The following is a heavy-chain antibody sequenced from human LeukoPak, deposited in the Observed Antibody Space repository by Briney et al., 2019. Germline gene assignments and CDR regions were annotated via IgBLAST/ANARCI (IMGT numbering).Heavy chain of an antibody. CDR1: GGSFSVYY. D-gene: IGHD3-22*01. J-gene: IGHJ5*02. V-gene: IGHV4-34*01. CDR2: INHSGST. CDR3: ARGGISYYDSSGYHNRSNWFDP. Sequence: PSETLSLTCAVYGGSFSVYYWSWIRQPPGKGLEWIGEINHSGSTNYNPSLKSRVTISVDTSKNQFSLKLSSVTAADTAVYYCARGGISYYDSSGYHNRSNWFDPWGQGTLVTVSS.